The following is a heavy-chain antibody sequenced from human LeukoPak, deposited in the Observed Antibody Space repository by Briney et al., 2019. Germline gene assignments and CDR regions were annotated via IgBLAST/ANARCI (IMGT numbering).Heavy chain of an antibody. CDR3: TRGVKWNYCVY. CDR1: GLTFSNYG. D-gene: IGHD1-20*01. CDR2: ISGSGGNT. J-gene: IGHJ4*03. V-gene: IGHV3-21*01. Sequence: GGTLRLSCAASGLTFSNYGMSWVRQAPGKGLEWVSAISGSGGNTYYADSVKGRFTISRDYDRNSLYLKMKSLRAEDTAVYYCTRGVKWNYCVYWGHGTLVRVSS.